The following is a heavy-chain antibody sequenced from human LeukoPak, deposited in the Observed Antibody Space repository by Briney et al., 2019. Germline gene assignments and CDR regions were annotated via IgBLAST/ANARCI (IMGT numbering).Heavy chain of an antibody. Sequence: SETLSLTCAVYGGSFSGYYWSWIRQPPGKGLEWIGEINHSGSTNYNPSLKSRVTTSVDTSKNQFSLKLSSVTAADTAVYYCARARRRYSGYDSPFDYWGQGTLVTVSS. J-gene: IGHJ4*02. CDR2: INHSGST. CDR3: ARARRRYSGYDSPFDY. D-gene: IGHD5-12*01. CDR1: GGSFSGYY. V-gene: IGHV4-34*01.